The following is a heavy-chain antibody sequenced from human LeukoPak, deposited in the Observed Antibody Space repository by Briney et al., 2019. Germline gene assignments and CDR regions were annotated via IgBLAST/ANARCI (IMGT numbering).Heavy chain of an antibody. CDR3: ARDLDTAMVSSYGMDV. CDR2: ISSSSSTI. V-gene: IGHV3-48*01. CDR1: GFTFSSYS. D-gene: IGHD5-18*01. Sequence: GGSLRLSCAASGFTFSSYSMNWVRQAPGKGLEWGSYISSSSSTIYYADSVKGRFTISRDNAKNSLYLQMNSLRAEDTAVYYCARDLDTAMVSSYGMDVWGQGTTVTVSS. J-gene: IGHJ6*02.